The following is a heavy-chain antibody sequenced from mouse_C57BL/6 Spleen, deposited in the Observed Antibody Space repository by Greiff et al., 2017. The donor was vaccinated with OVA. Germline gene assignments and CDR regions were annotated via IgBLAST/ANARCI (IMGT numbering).Heavy chain of an antibody. CDR3: ASGITTVEMAMDY. D-gene: IGHD1-1*01. V-gene: IGHV1-85*01. Sequence: VQLQQSGPELVKPGASVKLSCKASGYTFTSYDINWVQQRPGQGLEWIGWIYPRDGSTKYNEKFKGKATLTVDTSSSTAYMELHSLTSEDSAVYFCASGITTVEMAMDYWGKGTSVTVSS. CDR2: IYPRDGST. CDR1: GYTFTSYD. J-gene: IGHJ4*01.